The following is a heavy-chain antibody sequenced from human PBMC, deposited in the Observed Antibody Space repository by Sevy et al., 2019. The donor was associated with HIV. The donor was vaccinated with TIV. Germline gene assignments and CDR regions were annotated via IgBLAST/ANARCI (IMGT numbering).Heavy chain of an antibody. CDR1: GFTFSTYW. Sequence: GGSLRLSCAASGFTFSTYWMSWVRQAPGKGLEWVANINEDGSDKYYVESVKGRLTISRDNAKNSLCLQMNSLRAEDTAVYYCARRWGLQSRTLFDYWGQGTLVTVSS. CDR3: ARRWGLQSRTLFDY. V-gene: IGHV3-7*01. D-gene: IGHD1-1*01. CDR2: INEDGSDK. J-gene: IGHJ4*02.